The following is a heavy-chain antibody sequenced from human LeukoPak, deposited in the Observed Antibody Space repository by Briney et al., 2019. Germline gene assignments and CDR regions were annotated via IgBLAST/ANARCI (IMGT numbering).Heavy chain of an antibody. CDR2: IYTSGST. J-gene: IGHJ6*04. V-gene: IGHV4-39*07. D-gene: IGHD3-10*01. CDR1: GGSISSSSYY. CDR3: ARDETSFYGSGTYHWSGFMDV. Sequence: SETLSLTCTVSGGSISSSSYYWGWIRQPPGKGLEWIGRIYTSGSTNYNPSLKSRVTMSVDTSKNQFSLKLNSVTAADTAVYYCARDETSFYGSGTYHWSGFMDVWGKGTTVTVSS.